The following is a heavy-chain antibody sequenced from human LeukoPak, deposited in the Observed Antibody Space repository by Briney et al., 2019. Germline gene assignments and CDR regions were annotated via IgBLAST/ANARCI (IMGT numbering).Heavy chain of an antibody. D-gene: IGHD5-24*01. CDR2: IYYSGST. CDR1: GGCISSSSYY. Sequence: SETLSLTCTVSGGCISSSSYYWGWVRQPPGKGLEWIGSIYYSGSTYYNPSLKSRVTISVDTSKNQFSLKLSSVTAADTAVYYCAGGYKYAYYNYYYMDVWGKGTTVTVSS. J-gene: IGHJ6*03. CDR3: AGGYKYAYYNYYYMDV. V-gene: IGHV4-39*07.